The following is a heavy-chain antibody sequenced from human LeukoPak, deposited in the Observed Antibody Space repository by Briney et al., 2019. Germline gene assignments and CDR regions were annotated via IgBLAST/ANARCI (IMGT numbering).Heavy chain of an antibody. CDR3: ATDSKGGYDYYYYGMDV. V-gene: IGHV3-21*01. J-gene: IGHJ6*02. D-gene: IGHD2-15*01. Sequence: GGSLRLSCAASGFTFSSYSTNWVRQAPGKGLEWVSSISSRSTYIYYADSVKGRFTISRDSAKSSLYLQMNSLKAEDTAVYYCATDSKGGYDYYYYGMDVWGQGTTVTVSS. CDR1: GFTFSSYS. CDR2: ISSRSTYI.